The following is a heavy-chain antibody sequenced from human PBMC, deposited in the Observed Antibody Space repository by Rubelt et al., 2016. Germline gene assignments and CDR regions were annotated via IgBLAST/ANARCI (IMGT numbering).Heavy chain of an antibody. V-gene: IGHV3-74*01. CDR1: GFTFSSYW. CDR3: ARASYSSSLTTYYYYGMDV. J-gene: IGHJ6*02. D-gene: IGHD6-13*01. Sequence: EVQVVESGGGLVQPGGSLRLSCVVSGFTFSSYWMHWVRQVPGKGLVWVAVIVHDGSSKYYADSVKGRFTISRDNAKNSLYLQMNSLRAEDTAGYYCARASYSSSLTTYYYYGMDVWGQGTMVIVSS. CDR2: IVHDGSSK.